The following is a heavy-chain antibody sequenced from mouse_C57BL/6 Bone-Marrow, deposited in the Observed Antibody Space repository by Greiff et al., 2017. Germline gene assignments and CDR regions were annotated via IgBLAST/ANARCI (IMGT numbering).Heavy chain of an antibody. Sequence: EVKLMESGGGLVQPGGSLSLSCAASGFTFTDYYMSWVRQPPGKALEWLGFIRNKANGYTTEYSASVKGRFTSSRDNSQSILYLQMNALRAEDSATYYCARSQVVYFDYWGQGTTLTVSS. J-gene: IGHJ2*01. D-gene: IGHD1-1*01. V-gene: IGHV7-3*01. CDR1: GFTFTDYY. CDR3: ARSQVVYFDY. CDR2: IRNKANGYTT.